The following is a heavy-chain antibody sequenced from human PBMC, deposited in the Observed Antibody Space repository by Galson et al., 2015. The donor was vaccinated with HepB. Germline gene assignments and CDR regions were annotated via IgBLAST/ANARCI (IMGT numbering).Heavy chain of an antibody. D-gene: IGHD3-10*01. CDR3: ARDFYSIRFGGSNWFDP. J-gene: IGHJ5*02. CDR1: GYTFTSYA. V-gene: IGHV1-3*01. CDR2: INAGNGNT. Sequence: SVKVSCKASGYTFTSYAMHWVRQAPGQRLEWMGWINAGNGNTKYSQKFQGRVTITRDTSASTAYMELSSLRSEDTAVYYCARDFYSIRFGGSNWFDPWGQGTLVTVSS.